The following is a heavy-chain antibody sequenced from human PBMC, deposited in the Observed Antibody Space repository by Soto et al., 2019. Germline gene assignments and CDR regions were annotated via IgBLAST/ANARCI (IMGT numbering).Heavy chain of an antibody. D-gene: IGHD3-9*01. CDR2: IYYSGST. CDR1: GGSISSGGYY. Sequence: SGTLSLTCTVSGGSISSGGYYWSWIRQHPGKGLEWIGYIYYSGSTYYNPSLKSRVTISVDTSKNQFSLKLSSVTAADTAVYYCARNSYDILTGYYPFDYWGQGTLVTVSS. J-gene: IGHJ4*02. CDR3: ARNSYDILTGYYPFDY. V-gene: IGHV4-31*03.